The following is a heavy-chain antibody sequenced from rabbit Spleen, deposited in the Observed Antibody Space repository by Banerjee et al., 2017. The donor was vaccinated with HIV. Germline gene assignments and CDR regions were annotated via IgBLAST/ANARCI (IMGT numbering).Heavy chain of an antibody. CDR2: IYTRSGVT. Sequence: QSLEESGGDLVKPGASLTLTCKASGFTISSNYYMCWVRQAPGKGLEWIGCIYTRSGVTYYASWAKGRITISKTSSTMVTLQMTSLTAADTATYFCASDHYNIYYNLWGPGTLVTVS. J-gene: IGHJ4*01. V-gene: IGHV1S40*01. CDR3: ASDHYNIYYNL. CDR1: GFTISSNYY. D-gene: IGHD1-1*01.